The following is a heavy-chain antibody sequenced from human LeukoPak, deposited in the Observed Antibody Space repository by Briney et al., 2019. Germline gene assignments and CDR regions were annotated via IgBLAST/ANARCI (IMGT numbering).Heavy chain of an antibody. Sequence: GGSLRLSCAASGFTFSSYAMSRVRQAPGKGLEWVSAISGSGGSTYYADSVKGRFTISRDNSKNTLYLQMNSLRAEDTAVYYCAKDFGSGSYDYYYMDVWGKGTTVTVSS. CDR2: ISGSGGST. CDR3: AKDFGSGSYDYYYMDV. V-gene: IGHV3-23*01. D-gene: IGHD3-10*01. CDR1: GFTFSSYA. J-gene: IGHJ6*03.